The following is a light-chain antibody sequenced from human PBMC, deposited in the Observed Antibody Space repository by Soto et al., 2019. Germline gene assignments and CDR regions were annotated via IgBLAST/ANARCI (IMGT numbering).Light chain of an antibody. J-gene: IGLJ1*01. CDR3: CSYADGSIYF. V-gene: IGLV2-14*03. Sequence: VLTQPASVSGSPGQSITISCTGTSRDVGAYDYVSWYLQYPDKAPQLLIYYVDHRPSGVSSRFSGSKSGNTASLTISGLQAEDEGDYYCCSYADGSIYFFGTGTKVTVL. CDR2: YVD. CDR1: SRDVGAYDY.